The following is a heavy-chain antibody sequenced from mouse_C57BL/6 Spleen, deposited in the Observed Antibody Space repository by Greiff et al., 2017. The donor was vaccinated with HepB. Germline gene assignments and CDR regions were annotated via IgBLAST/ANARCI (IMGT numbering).Heavy chain of an antibody. J-gene: IGHJ3*01. V-gene: IGHV10-1*01. CDR1: GFSFNTYA. D-gene: IGHD4-1*01. Sequence: EVKLLESGGGLVQPKGSLKLSCAASGFSFNTYAMNWVRQAPGKGVEWVARIRSKSNNYATYYADSVKDRFTISRDDSESMLYLQMNNLKTEDTAMYYCVRQGGWDPAWFAYWGQATLVTVSA. CDR3: VRQGGWDPAWFAY. CDR2: IRSKSNNYAT.